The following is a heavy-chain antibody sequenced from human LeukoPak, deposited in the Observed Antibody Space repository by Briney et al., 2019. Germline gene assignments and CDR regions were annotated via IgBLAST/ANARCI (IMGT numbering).Heavy chain of an antibody. Sequence: SETLSLTCTVSGGSIRSYYWSWIRQPPGKRLEWIGYIYYSGSTNYNPSLKSRVTISVDTSKNQFSLKLSSVTAADTAVYYCARDFTSWNGFDFWGQGTMVTVSS. D-gene: IGHD2/OR15-2a*01. CDR3: ARDFTSWNGFDF. V-gene: IGHV4-59*01. CDR1: GGSIRSYY. CDR2: IYYSGST. J-gene: IGHJ3*01.